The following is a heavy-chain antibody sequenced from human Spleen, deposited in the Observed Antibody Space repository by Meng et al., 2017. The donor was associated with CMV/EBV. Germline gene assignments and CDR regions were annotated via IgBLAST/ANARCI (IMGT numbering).Heavy chain of an antibody. V-gene: IGHV3-7*01. CDR1: GFTFSSYW. CDR2: IKQDGSEK. Sequence: GESLKISCAASGFTFSSYWMSWVRQAPGKGLEWVANIKQDGSEKYYVDSVKGRFTISRDNAKNSLYLQMNSLRAEDTAVYYCARAKGGTYYDSSGPFDYWGQGTRVTVSS. J-gene: IGHJ4*02. D-gene: IGHD3-22*01. CDR3: ARAKGGTYYDSSGPFDY.